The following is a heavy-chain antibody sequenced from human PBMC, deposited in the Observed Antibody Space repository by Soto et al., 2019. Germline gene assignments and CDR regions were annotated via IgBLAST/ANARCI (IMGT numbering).Heavy chain of an antibody. V-gene: IGHV3-21*06. CDR2: ITHTGTNA. Sequence: GGSLRLSCTASGFSFSDYSFNWVRQAPGKGLEWVSSITHTGTNAYYADSVKGRFTISKDSAKSEVYLQMNNLRAEDTAVYYCARGGLEPFDYWGQGALVTAPQ. J-gene: IGHJ4*02. CDR1: GFSFSDYS. D-gene: IGHD1-1*01. CDR3: ARGGLEPFDY.